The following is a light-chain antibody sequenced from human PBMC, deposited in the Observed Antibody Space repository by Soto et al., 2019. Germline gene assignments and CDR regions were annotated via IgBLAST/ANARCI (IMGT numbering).Light chain of an antibody. CDR3: QQGHNWPLT. Sequence: EIVMTQSPATLSVSPGESATLSCRASQSISSELAWYQQKPGQPPRLLIYGASTRATGVPARFTGSGSRSDFTLTISGLQSEDFAVYYCQQGHNWPLTFGQGTRLEI. CDR2: GAS. J-gene: IGKJ2*01. V-gene: IGKV3-15*01. CDR1: QSISSE.